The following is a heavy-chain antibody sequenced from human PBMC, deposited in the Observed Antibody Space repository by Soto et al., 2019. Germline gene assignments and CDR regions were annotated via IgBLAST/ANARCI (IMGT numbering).Heavy chain of an antibody. V-gene: IGHV1-69*02. CDR1: GGTFSSYT. Sequence: QVQLVQSGAEVKKPGSSVKVSCKASGGTFSSYTISWVRQAPGQGLEWMGRIIPILGIANYAQKFQGRVTITADKTTSTAYMELSSRRSEDTAVYYCAVTYCGGDCYFNNWFDPWGQGTLVTVSS. D-gene: IGHD2-21*02. CDR2: IIPILGIA. J-gene: IGHJ5*02. CDR3: AVTYCGGDCYFNNWFDP.